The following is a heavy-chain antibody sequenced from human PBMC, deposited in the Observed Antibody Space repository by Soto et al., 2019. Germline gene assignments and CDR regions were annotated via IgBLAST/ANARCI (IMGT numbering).Heavy chain of an antibody. Sequence: SETLSLTCTVSGGSISSYYWSWIRQPPGKGLEWIGYIYYSGSTNYNPSLKSRVTISLDTSKNQFSLKLSSVTAADTAVYYCAREQKTGTPYYYYMDVWGKGTTVTVSS. V-gene: IGHV4-59*01. CDR1: GGSISSYY. CDR3: AREQKTGTPYYYYMDV. CDR2: IYYSGST. D-gene: IGHD1-1*01. J-gene: IGHJ6*03.